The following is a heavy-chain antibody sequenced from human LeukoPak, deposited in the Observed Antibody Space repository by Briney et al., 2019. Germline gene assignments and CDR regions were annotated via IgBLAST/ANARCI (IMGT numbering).Heavy chain of an antibody. Sequence: GESLKISCKGSGYSFTSYWIGWVRQMPGKGLEWMGIIYPGDSDTRYSPAFQGQVTISADTSISPAYLQWSSLKASDTAMYYCARSPASDAAWYSYGSGTPGAFDIWGQGTMVTVSS. J-gene: IGHJ3*02. D-gene: IGHD3-10*01. V-gene: IGHV5-51*01. CDR2: IYPGDSDT. CDR1: GYSFTSYW. CDR3: ARSPASDAAWYSYGSGTPGAFDI.